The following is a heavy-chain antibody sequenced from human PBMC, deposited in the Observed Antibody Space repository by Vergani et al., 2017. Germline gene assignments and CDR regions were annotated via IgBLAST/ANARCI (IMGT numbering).Heavy chain of an antibody. CDR3: ARAKSITIFGVVMIRYFDY. D-gene: IGHD3-3*01. V-gene: IGHV3-7*01. CDR1: GFTFSSYW. J-gene: IGHJ4*02. Sequence: EVQLVESGGGLVQPGGSLRLSCAASGFTFSSYWMSWVRQAPGKGLEWVANIKQDGSEKYYVDSVKGRFTISRDNAKNSLYLQMNSRRAEDTAVYYCARAKSITIFGVVMIRYFDYWGQGTLVTVSS. CDR2: IKQDGSEK.